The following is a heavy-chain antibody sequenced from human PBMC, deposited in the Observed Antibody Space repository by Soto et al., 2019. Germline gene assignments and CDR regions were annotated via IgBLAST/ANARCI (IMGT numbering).Heavy chain of an antibody. V-gene: IGHV1-69*13. CDR3: ASFDSSNSGYDFPY. CDR1: GGTFSSYA. J-gene: IGHJ4*02. CDR2: IIPIFGTA. D-gene: IGHD5-12*01. Sequence: ASVKVSCKASGGTFSSYAICWVRQAPGQGLEWMGGIIPIFGTANYAQKFQGRVTITADESTNTAYMELSSLRSEDTAVYYCASFDSSNSGYDFPYRGQGTLVTVSS.